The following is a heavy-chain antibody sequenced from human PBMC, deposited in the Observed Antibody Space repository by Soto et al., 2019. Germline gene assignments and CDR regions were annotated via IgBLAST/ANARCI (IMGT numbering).Heavy chain of an antibody. CDR2: MNANSGNT. V-gene: IGHV1-8*01. J-gene: IGHJ6*02. Sequence: QVQLVQSGAEVKKPGASVKVSCKASGYTFTSYDINWVRQATGQGLEWMGWMNANSGNTGYAQKFQGRVTMTRTTSISTAYMALSSLRSECTAVSYCAREKTSYGMAVWGQGTTVTVSS. CDR3: AREKTSYGMAV. CDR1: GYTFTSYD.